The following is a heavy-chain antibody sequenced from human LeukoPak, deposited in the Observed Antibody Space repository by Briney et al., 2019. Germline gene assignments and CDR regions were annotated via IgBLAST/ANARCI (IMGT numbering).Heavy chain of an antibody. J-gene: IGHJ3*02. CDR1: GSTFSDYY. Sequence: GGSLRLSCAASGSTFSDYYMSWIRQAPGKGLEWVSYISSSGSTIYYADSVKGRFTISRDNAKNSLYLQMNSLRAEDTAVYYCARVGYDSPGDAFDIWGQGTMVTVSS. D-gene: IGHD3-22*01. CDR2: ISSSGSTI. V-gene: IGHV3-11*01. CDR3: ARVGYDSPGDAFDI.